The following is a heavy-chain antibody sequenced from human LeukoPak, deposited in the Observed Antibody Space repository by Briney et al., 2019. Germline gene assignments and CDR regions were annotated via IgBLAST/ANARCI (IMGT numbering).Heavy chain of an antibody. CDR2: IYYSGST. J-gene: IGHJ4*02. V-gene: IGHV4-59*01. Sequence: PSETLSPTCTVSGGSISNYYWSWIRQPPGKGLEWIGYIYYSGSTNYNPSLKSRVTISVDTSKNQFSLKLSSVTAADTAVYYCAREWRIQLYLPDYWGQGTLVTVSS. CDR3: AREWRIQLYLPDY. D-gene: IGHD5-18*01. CDR1: GGSISNYY.